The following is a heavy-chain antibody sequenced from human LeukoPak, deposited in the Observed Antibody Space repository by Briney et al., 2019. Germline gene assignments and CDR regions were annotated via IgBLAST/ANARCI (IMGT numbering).Heavy chain of an antibody. V-gene: IGHV4-30-4*08. D-gene: IGHD5-18*01. J-gene: IGHJ4*02. CDR2: INHSGST. CDR3: ARGGYSYGLGY. CDR1: GGSISSGDYY. Sequence: SQTLSLTCTVSGGSISSGDYYWSWIRQPPGKGLEWIGEINHSGSTNYNPSLKSRVTISVDTSKNQFSLKLSSVTAADTAVYYCARGGYSYGLGYWGQGTLVTVSS.